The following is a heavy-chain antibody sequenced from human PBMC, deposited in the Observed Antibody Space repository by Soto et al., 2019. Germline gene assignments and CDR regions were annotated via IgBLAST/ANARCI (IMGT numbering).Heavy chain of an antibody. D-gene: IGHD3-10*01. CDR2: ISSSSSYI. Sequence: GGSLRLSCAASGFTFSSYSMNWVRQAPGKGLEWVSSISSSSSYIYYADSVKGRFTISRDNAKNSLYLQMNSLRAEDTAVYYCARGTMSKLLWFGELLSVIDYWGQGTLVTVSS. V-gene: IGHV3-21*01. CDR1: GFTFSSYS. J-gene: IGHJ4*02. CDR3: ARGTMSKLLWFGELLSVIDY.